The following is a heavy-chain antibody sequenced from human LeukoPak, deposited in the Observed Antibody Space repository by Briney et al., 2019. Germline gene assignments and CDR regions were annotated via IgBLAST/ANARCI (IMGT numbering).Heavy chain of an antibody. CDR2: IKFDGSEK. V-gene: IGHV3-7*03. D-gene: IGHD3-10*01. Sequence: GGSLRLSCAASGFTFSNYWMSWVRQAPGKGLEWVANIKFDGSEKFYVDSVKGRFTISRDNSKNTLYLQMNSLRAEDTAVYYCARPKMVRGALYFDYWGQGTLVTVSS. CDR3: ARPKMVRGALYFDY. J-gene: IGHJ4*02. CDR1: GFTFSNYW.